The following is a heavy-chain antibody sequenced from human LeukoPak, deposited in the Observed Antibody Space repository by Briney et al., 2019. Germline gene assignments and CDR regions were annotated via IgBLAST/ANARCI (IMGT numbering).Heavy chain of an antibody. Sequence: GGSLRLSCAASGITFSSYAMSWVRQAPGKGLEWVSAISGSGATTYYADSVRGRFSISRDISKNTLYLQMNSLRVEDTAVYYCATSGSGWYRFDYWGQGTLVSVSS. CDR2: ISGSGATT. CDR1: GITFSSYA. CDR3: ATSGSGWYRFDY. V-gene: IGHV3-23*01. D-gene: IGHD6-19*01. J-gene: IGHJ4*02.